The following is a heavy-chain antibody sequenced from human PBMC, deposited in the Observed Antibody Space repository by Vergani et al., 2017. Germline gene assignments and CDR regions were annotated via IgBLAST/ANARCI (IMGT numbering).Heavy chain of an antibody. V-gene: IGHV3-48*01. CDR3: ARVKLTWFDP. Sequence: EVQLVESGGGLVQPGGSLRLSCAASGFTFSSYSLNWVHQAPGKGLEWVSYISSSSSTIYYADSVKGRFTISRDNAKNSLYLQMNSLRAEDTAVYYCARVKLTWFDPWGQGTLVTVSS. J-gene: IGHJ5*02. D-gene: IGHD1-1*01. CDR1: GFTFSSYS. CDR2: ISSSSSTI.